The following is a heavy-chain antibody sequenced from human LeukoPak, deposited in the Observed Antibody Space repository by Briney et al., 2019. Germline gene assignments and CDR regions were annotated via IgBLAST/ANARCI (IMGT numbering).Heavy chain of an antibody. D-gene: IGHD4-17*01. Sequence: ASVKVSCKASGYTFTGYYMHWVRRAPGQGLEWMGWINPNSGGTNYAQKFQGRVTMTRDTSISTAYMELSRLRSDDTAVYYCARATTVTIYYFDYWGQGTLVTVSS. J-gene: IGHJ4*02. CDR2: INPNSGGT. CDR1: GYTFTGYY. V-gene: IGHV1-2*02. CDR3: ARATTVTIYYFDY.